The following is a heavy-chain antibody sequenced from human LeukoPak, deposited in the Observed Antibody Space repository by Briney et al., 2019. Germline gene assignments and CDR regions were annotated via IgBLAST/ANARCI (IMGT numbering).Heavy chain of an antibody. CDR1: GGSISSSSYY. Sequence: SETLSLTCTVSGGSISSSSYYWGWIRQPPGKGLEWIGSICYSGSTYYNPSLKSRVTISVDTSKNQFSLKLSSVTAADTAVYYCARQEDTAMVLGDYWGQGTLVTVSS. D-gene: IGHD5-18*01. CDR2: ICYSGST. V-gene: IGHV4-39*01. J-gene: IGHJ4*02. CDR3: ARQEDTAMVLGDY.